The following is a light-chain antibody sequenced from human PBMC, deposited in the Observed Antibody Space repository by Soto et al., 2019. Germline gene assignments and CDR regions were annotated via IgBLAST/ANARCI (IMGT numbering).Light chain of an antibody. Sequence: DIQTTQSPSTLPASVGDRFTITCRASQNINNWLAWYQQKPGKGPSLLIYKASNLESGVSSRFSGSGSGTEFTLTISSLQPDDIGTYYCQQNNRYPWTFGQGTKV. CDR1: QNINNW. CDR2: KAS. CDR3: QQNNRYPWT. V-gene: IGKV1-5*03. J-gene: IGKJ1*01.